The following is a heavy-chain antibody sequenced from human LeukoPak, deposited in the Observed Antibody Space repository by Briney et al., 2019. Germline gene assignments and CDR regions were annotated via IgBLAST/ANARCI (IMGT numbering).Heavy chain of an antibody. CDR3: AKVGVYYGSGSLNWFDS. Sequence: GGTLRLSCAASGFTFSSYGMSWVRQAPGKGLEWVSVPALTHGGYTTYYADSVKGRFTVSRDNSKSTLYLQMNGLRGDDTAVYYCAKVGVYYGSGSLNWFDSWGQGTLVTVSS. J-gene: IGHJ5*01. D-gene: IGHD3-10*01. CDR1: GFTFSSYG. CDR2: LTHGGYTT. V-gene: IGHV3-23*01.